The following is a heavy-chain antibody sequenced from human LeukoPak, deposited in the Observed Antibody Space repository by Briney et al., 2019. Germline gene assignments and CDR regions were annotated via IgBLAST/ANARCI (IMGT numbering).Heavy chain of an antibody. V-gene: IGHV3-74*01. CDR2: IKSDASST. CDR1: GFTFSSHW. Sequence: PGGSLRLSCAASGFTFSSHWMHWVRQAQGKGLVWVSRIKSDASSTSYAESVKGRFTISRDNAKNTLYLQMNDLRVEDTAAYYCARESVTDVSRQSDAFDIWGQGTMVTVS. CDR3: ARESVTDVSRQSDAFDI. D-gene: IGHD2-21*02. J-gene: IGHJ3*02.